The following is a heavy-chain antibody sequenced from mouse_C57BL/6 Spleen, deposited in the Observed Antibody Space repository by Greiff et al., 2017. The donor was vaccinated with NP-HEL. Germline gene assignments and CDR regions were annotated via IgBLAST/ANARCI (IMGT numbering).Heavy chain of an antibody. Sequence: QVQLQQPGAELVKPGASVKMSCKASGYTFTSYWITWVKQRPGQGLEWIGDIYPGSGSTNYNEKFKSKATLTVDTSSSTAYMQISSLTSEDSAVYYWARLQDYDYDGGCAYWGQGTLVTVSA. J-gene: IGHJ3*01. CDR2: IYPGSGST. CDR1: GYTFTSYW. V-gene: IGHV1-55*01. D-gene: IGHD2-4*01. CDR3: ARLQDYDYDGGCAY.